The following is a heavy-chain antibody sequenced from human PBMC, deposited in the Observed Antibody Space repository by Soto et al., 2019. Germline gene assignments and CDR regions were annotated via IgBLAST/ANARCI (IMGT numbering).Heavy chain of an antibody. Sequence: PSETLSLTCSVSGGSISSGYYYWSWIRQPPGKGLEWIGNIYYSGSTYYNPSLKSRVTISVDTSKNQFSLKLGSVTAADTAVYYCARDSNIVAYYGMDVWGQGTTVTVSS. CDR3: ARDSNIVAYYGMDV. CDR2: IYYSGST. J-gene: IGHJ6*02. CDR1: GGSISSGYYY. V-gene: IGHV4-30-4*01. D-gene: IGHD5-12*01.